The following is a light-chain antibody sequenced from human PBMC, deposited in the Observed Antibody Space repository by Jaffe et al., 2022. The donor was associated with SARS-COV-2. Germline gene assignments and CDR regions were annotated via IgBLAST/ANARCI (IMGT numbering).Light chain of an antibody. Sequence: DIQVTQSPSSLSASVGDRVTITCRASQSISNYLNWYQQKPGKAPKVLIYAASNLQSGVPSRFSGSGSGTDFTLTVSSLQPEDFATYYCQQGYSALGAFGQGTKLEIK. J-gene: IGKJ2*01. CDR1: QSISNY. CDR3: QQGYSALGA. CDR2: AAS. V-gene: IGKV1-39*01.